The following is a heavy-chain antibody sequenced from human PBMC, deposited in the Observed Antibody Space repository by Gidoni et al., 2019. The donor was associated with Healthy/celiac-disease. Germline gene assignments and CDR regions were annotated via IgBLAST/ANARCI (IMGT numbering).Heavy chain of an antibody. Sequence: QVQLQQWGAGLLKPSETLSLTCAVYGGSFSGYYWSWIRQPPGKGLEWIGEINHSGSTNYNPSLKSRVTISVDTSKNQFSLKLSSVTAADTAVYYCARGKQLAAAGQRLFDYWGQGTLVTVSS. CDR1: GGSFSGYY. J-gene: IGHJ4*02. V-gene: IGHV4-34*01. CDR2: INHSGST. CDR3: ARGKQLAAAGQRLFDY. D-gene: IGHD6-13*01.